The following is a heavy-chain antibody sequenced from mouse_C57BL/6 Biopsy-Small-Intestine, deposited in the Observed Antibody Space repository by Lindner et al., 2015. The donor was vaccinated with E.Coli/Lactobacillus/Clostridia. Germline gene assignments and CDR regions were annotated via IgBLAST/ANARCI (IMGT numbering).Heavy chain of an antibody. Sequence: VQLQESGPELVKPGASVKMSCKASGYTFTDYNMHWVKQSHGKSLEWIGYINPNNGGTSYNQKFKGKATLTVNKSSSTAYMELRSLTSEDSAVYYCARDTTTVTGAMDYWGQGTSVTVSS. CDR3: ARDTTTVTGAMDY. CDR1: GYTFTDYN. J-gene: IGHJ4*01. CDR2: INPNNGGT. V-gene: IGHV1-22*01. D-gene: IGHD2-5*01.